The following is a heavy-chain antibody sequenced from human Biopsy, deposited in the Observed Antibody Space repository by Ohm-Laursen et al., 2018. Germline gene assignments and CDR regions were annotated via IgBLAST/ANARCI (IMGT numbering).Heavy chain of an antibody. Sequence: ASVKVSCKASGYSFTTYDVNWVRQARGQGLEWMGWMIPNSGKTGYAQRFQGRVTLTMNTSIGTAYMELSGLRSEDTAVYYCTRGSPRRVSIFEASIYWFDTWGQGTLVTVSS. D-gene: IGHD6-6*01. CDR1: GYSFTTYD. V-gene: IGHV1-8*01. J-gene: IGHJ5*02. CDR3: TRGSPRRVSIFEASIYWFDT. CDR2: MIPNSGKT.